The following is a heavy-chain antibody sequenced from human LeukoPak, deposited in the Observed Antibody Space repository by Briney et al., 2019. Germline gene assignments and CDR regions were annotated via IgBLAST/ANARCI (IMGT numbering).Heavy chain of an antibody. D-gene: IGHD4-23*01. CDR1: GYTFTSYD. Sequence: GASVRVSCKASGYTFTSYDINWVRQATGQGLEWMGGMNPNSGNTGYAQKFQGRVTITRNTSISTAYMELSSLRSEDTAVYYCARSDGGKSREPPLQHWGQGTLVTVSS. V-gene: IGHV1-8*03. CDR3: ARSDGGKSREPPLQH. J-gene: IGHJ1*01. CDR2: MNPNSGNT.